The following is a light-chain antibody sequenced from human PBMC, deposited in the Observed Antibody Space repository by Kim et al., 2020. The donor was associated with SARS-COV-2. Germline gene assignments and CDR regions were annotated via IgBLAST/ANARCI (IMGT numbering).Light chain of an antibody. CDR2: GKN. J-gene: IGLJ2*01. V-gene: IGLV3-19*01. CDR3: NSRDTSGNSRV. Sequence: ALGQTVRITCQGDSLRRYYASWYQQNSGQAPVLVIYGKNNRPSGIPDRFSGSSSGNTVSLTITGAQAEDEANYYCNSRDTSGNSRVFGGGTKLTVL. CDR1: SLRRYY.